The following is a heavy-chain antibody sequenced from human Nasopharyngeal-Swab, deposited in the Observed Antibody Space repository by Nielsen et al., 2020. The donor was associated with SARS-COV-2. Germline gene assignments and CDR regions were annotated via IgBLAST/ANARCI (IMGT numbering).Heavy chain of an antibody. D-gene: IGHD2-2*01. CDR3: ARGPQAAAIRDLDY. J-gene: IGHJ4*02. Sequence: GSLRLSCAVYGGSFSGYYWSWIRQPPGKGLEWIGEINHSGSTNYNPSLKSRVTISVDTSKNQFSLKLSSVTAADTAVYYCARGPQAAAIRDLDYWGQGTLVTVSS. CDR2: INHSGST. CDR1: GGSFSGYY. V-gene: IGHV4-34*01.